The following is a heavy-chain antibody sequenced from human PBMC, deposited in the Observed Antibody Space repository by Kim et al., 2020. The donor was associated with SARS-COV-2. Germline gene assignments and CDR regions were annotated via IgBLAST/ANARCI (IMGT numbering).Heavy chain of an antibody. V-gene: IGHV3-30*04. Sequence: GGSLRLSCATSGFSFESYALHWVRQSPGRGLEWVAFISFDGKNEDYAASVKGRLTISRDTSKKILYLQMDSLRREDTAVYYCAKGSTGWHDYYYFGLDLWGQGTTVTVSS. CDR2: ISFDGKNE. J-gene: IGHJ6*02. CDR1: GFSFESYA. D-gene: IGHD2-15*01. CDR3: AKGSTGWHDYYYFGLDL.